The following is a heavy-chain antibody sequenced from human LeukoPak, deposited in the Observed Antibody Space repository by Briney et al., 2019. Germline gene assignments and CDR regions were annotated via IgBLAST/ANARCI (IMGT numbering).Heavy chain of an antibody. CDR2: ISSSGSTI. CDR3: ARDYSAAGLMGPRGYYYYMDV. Sequence: PGGSLRLSCAASGFTFSSYEVNWVRQAPGKGLEWVSYISSSGSTIYYADSVKGRFTISRDNAKNSLYLQMNSLRAEDTAVYYCARDYSAAGLMGPRGYYYYMDVWGKGTTVTASS. J-gene: IGHJ6*03. CDR1: GFTFSSYE. V-gene: IGHV3-48*03. D-gene: IGHD6-19*01.